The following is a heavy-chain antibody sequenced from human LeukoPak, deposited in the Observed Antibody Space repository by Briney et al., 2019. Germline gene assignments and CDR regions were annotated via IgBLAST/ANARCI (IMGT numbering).Heavy chain of an antibody. J-gene: IGHJ4*02. Sequence: PSQTLSLTCTVSGGSISSGSYYWSWIRQPAGKGLEWIGRIYTSGSTNYNPSLKSRVTMSVDTSKNQFSLKLSSVTAADTAVYYCARDRQPHGPFAGTGGVFDYWGQGTLVTVSS. CDR1: GGSISSGSYY. CDR3: ARDRQPHGPFAGTGGVFDY. CDR2: IYTSGST. D-gene: IGHD6-13*01. V-gene: IGHV4-61*02.